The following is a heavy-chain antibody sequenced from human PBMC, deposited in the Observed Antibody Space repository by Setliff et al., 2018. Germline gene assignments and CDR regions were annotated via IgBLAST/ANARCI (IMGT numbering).Heavy chain of an antibody. V-gene: IGHV4-38-2*02. CDR1: GYSISNDYF. J-gene: IGHJ4*02. CDR2: IYHSGST. Sequence: SETLSLTCTVSGYSISNDYFWGWIRQPPGKGLGWIGSIYHSGSTSYYPSLKSRVTISVGTSKNQFSLNLSSVTAADTAVYYCAKHRSYFDYWGQGTLVTVST. CDR3: AKHRSYFDY.